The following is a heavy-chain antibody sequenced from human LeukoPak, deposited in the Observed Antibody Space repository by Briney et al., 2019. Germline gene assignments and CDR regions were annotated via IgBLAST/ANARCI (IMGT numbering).Heavy chain of an antibody. Sequence: EWVSVLHSGGSTYYADSVKGRFTISRDNSKNTVYLQMNRLRAEDTAVYYCAREASGSYFHHWGQGTLVTVSS. J-gene: IGHJ1*01. CDR3: AREASGSYFHH. D-gene: IGHD1-26*01. V-gene: IGHV3-53*01. CDR2: LHSGGST.